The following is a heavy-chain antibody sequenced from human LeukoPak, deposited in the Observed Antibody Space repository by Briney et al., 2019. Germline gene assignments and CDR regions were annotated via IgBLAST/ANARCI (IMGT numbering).Heavy chain of an antibody. Sequence: GRSLRLSCKASGFTFDDCVMHWVRQAPGKGLEWVSTISWNRAFIVYADSVKDRFTIPRDSAKNSLYLQMDSLRAEDTALYYCVKGATTGWYYFDYWGQGTQVTVSS. V-gene: IGHV3-9*01. CDR2: ISWNRAFI. D-gene: IGHD6-19*01. CDR1: GFTFDDCV. J-gene: IGHJ4*02. CDR3: VKGATTGWYYFDY.